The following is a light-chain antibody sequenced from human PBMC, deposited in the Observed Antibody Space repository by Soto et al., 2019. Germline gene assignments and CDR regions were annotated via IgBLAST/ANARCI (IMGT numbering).Light chain of an antibody. CDR2: EVS. CDR1: SSDVGSYNL. Sequence: QSALTQPASVSGSPGQSIAISCTGTSSDVGSYNLVSWYQQHPGKAPKLMIYEVSKWPSGVSNRFSGSKSGYTASLTIAGLQAEDEADYYCCSYAGSSMVVFGGGTKLTVL. V-gene: IGLV2-23*02. CDR3: CSYAGSSMVV. J-gene: IGLJ2*01.